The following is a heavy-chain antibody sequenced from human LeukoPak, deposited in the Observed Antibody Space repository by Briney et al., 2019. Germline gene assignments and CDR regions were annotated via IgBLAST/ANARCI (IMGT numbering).Heavy chain of an antibody. D-gene: IGHD2-15*01. Sequence: PGGSLRLSCAASGFTLKTYGIHWVRQSPGQGLEWLAVISYDANNKGYADSVKGRFTISRDNSKNTLHLQMNTLTAEDTALYYCARAKAANFDYWGQGTLVTVSS. CDR2: ISYDANNK. V-gene: IGHV3-30*19. J-gene: IGHJ4*02. CDR3: ARAKAANFDY. CDR1: GFTLKTYG.